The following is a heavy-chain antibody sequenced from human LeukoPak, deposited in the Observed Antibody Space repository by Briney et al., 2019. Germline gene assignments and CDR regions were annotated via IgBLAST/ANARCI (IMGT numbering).Heavy chain of an antibody. V-gene: IGHV3-7*01. CDR3: ARGYSSSWYLD. Sequence: GGSLRLSCAASDFTFSNYWMSWVRQAPGKGLEWVGNLKQDGSEIYYLDSVKGRFTISRDNAKKSLSLQMNSLRADDTAVYYCARGYSSSWYLDWGQGTLVTVSS. J-gene: IGHJ4*02. CDR2: LKQDGSEI. CDR1: DFTFSNYW. D-gene: IGHD6-13*01.